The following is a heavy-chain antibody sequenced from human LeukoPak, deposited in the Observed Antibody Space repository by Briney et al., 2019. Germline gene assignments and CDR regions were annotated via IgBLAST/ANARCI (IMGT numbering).Heavy chain of an antibody. V-gene: IGHV1-46*01. CDR1: GYTFTSYY. J-gene: IGHJ3*02. CDR2: INPSGGST. D-gene: IGHD3-22*01. CDR3: ARDHGAASYYDSSGSQGAFDI. Sequence: GASVKVSCKASGYTFTSYYMHWVRQAPGQGLEWMGRINPSGGSTSYAQKFQGRVTMTRDMSTSTVYVELSSLRSEDTAVYYCARDHGAASYYDSSGSQGAFDIWGQGTMVTVSS.